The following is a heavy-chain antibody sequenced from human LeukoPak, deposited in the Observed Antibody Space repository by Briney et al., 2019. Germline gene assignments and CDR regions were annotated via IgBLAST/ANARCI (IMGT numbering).Heavy chain of an antibody. CDR2: ISWNSGSI. D-gene: IGHD6-13*01. CDR1: GFTFDDYA. Sequence: PGGSLRLSCAASGFTFDDYAMHWVRQAPGKGLEWVSGISWNSGSIGYADSVKGRFTISRDNAKNSLYLQMNSLRAEDTALYYCAKGGPQYSSSWYYFDYWGQRTLVTVSS. CDR3: AKGGPQYSSSWYYFDY. V-gene: IGHV3-9*01. J-gene: IGHJ4*02.